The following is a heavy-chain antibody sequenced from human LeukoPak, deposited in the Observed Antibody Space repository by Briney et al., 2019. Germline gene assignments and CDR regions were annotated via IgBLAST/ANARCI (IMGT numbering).Heavy chain of an antibody. CDR3: AERGLPGSRNYYFDY. D-gene: IGHD3-10*01. Sequence: GGSLRLSCAASGFTFSSYTMSWVRQAPGKGLEWVSTFTGSGDYTFYADSVKGRFTISRDNSMNTLYLQMNSLRAEDTAIYYCAERGLPGSRNYYFDYWGQGTLVTVSS. CDR2: FTGSGDYT. V-gene: IGHV3-23*01. CDR1: GFTFSSYT. J-gene: IGHJ4*02.